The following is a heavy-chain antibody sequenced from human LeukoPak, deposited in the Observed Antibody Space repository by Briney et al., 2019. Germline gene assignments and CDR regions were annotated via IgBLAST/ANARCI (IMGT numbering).Heavy chain of an antibody. Sequence: GGSLRLSCAASGFTFSRYAMHWVRQAPGKGLECMAVTSGDGSNEHYAGSVKGRFTISRDNSKNTLYLQMNSLRTEDTAVYYCARDGGDGYNQIDHWGQGTLVTVSS. CDR1: GFTFSRYA. D-gene: IGHD5-24*01. CDR2: TSGDGSNE. CDR3: ARDGGDGYNQIDH. J-gene: IGHJ4*02. V-gene: IGHV3-30-3*01.